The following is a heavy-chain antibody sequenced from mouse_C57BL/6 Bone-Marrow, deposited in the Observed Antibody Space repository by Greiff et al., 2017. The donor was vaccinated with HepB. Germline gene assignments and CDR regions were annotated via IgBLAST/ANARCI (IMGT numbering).Heavy chain of an antibody. J-gene: IGHJ4*01. Sequence: VQLQESGPGLVQPSQSLSITCTVSGFSLTSYGVHWVRQSPGKGLEWLGVIWSGGSTDYNAAFISRLSISKDNSKSQVFFKMNSLQADDTAIYFCARPWMVTTDYYAMDYWGQGTSVTVSS. CDR2: IWSGGST. D-gene: IGHD2-3*01. CDR1: GFSLTSYG. V-gene: IGHV2-2*01. CDR3: ARPWMVTTDYYAMDY.